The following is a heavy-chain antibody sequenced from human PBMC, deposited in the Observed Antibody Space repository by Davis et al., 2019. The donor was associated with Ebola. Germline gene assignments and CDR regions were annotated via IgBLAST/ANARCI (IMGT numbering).Heavy chain of an antibody. D-gene: IGHD3-3*01. CDR1: GFTFSSYA. J-gene: IGHJ6*02. Sequence: GGSLRLSCEASGFTFSSYAMSWIRQAPGKGLEWVSYISSSGSTIYYADSVKGRFTISRDNAKNSLYLQMNSLRAEDTAVYYCARDPHFVLRSIGYYGMDVWGQGTTVTVSS. CDR2: ISSSGSTI. V-gene: IGHV3-11*01. CDR3: ARDPHFVLRSIGYYGMDV.